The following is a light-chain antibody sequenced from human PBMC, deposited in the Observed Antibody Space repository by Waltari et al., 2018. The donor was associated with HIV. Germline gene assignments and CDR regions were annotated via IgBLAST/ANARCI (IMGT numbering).Light chain of an antibody. V-gene: IGLV3-21*02. CDR2: NDS. J-gene: IGLJ1*01. Sequence: SYVLTQPPSVSVAPGQTARITCGGTNIGSKRVHWYQQKAGQAPVLVVYNDSDRPSGIPERFSGSNSGNTATLTISRVEAGDEADYYCHVWDRSSDHHVFGTGTKVTVL. CDR1: NIGSKR. CDR3: HVWDRSSDHHV.